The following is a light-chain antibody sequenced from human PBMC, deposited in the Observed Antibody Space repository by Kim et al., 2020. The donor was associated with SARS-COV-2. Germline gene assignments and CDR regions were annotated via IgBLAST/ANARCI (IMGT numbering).Light chain of an antibody. J-gene: IGKJ4*01. CDR3: QQYDSSSPIT. V-gene: IGKV3-20*01. Sequence: SPGEGATLSCRASQSVSSSSLAWYQQKSGQAPRLLIYGASSRATDIPDRFSGSGSGTDFTLTISRLEPEDFAVYYCQQYDSSSPITFDGGTKVEI. CDR2: GAS. CDR1: QSVSSSS.